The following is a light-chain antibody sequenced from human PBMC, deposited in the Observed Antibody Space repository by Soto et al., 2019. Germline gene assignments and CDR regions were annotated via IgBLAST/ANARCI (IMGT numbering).Light chain of an antibody. J-gene: IGLJ1*01. CDR1: SSNIGAGYD. CDR3: QSYDSSLGV. CDR2: GNN. Sequence: QSVLTQPPSVSGAPGQRVTISCTGRSSNIGAGYDVHWYQQLPGRAPKLLIYGNNNRPSGVPDRFSGSTFGTSASLTITGLQAEDEADYYCQSYDSSLGVFGTGTKLTVL. V-gene: IGLV1-40*01.